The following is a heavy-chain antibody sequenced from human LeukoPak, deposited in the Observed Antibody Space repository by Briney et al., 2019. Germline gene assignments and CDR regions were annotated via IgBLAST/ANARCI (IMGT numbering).Heavy chain of an antibody. CDR3: ARACSGSFYEAFDF. Sequence: GGSLRLSCAASRFTFSTHGMHWVRQAPGKGLEWVAVISYHGSNKHYADSVKGRFTISRDNSKNSLYLQMHSLRPEDTAVYYCARACSGSFYEAFDFWGQGTMVTDSS. V-gene: IGHV3-30-3*01. CDR1: RFTFSTHG. J-gene: IGHJ3*01. D-gene: IGHD1-26*01. CDR2: ISYHGSNK.